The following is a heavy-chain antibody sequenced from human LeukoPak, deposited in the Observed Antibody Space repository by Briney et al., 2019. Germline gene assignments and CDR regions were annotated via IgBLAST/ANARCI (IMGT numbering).Heavy chain of an antibody. CDR2: INHSGST. D-gene: IGHD6-6*01. CDR1: GYSISSGYY. Sequence: SETLSLTCTVSGYSISSGYYWGWIRQPPGKGLEWIGEINHSGSTNYNPSLKSRVTISVDTSKNQFSLKLSSVTAADTAVYYCARGKTRTTIAPLRSRLEYSFEYWGQGTLVTVSS. V-gene: IGHV4-38-2*02. J-gene: IGHJ4*02. CDR3: ARGKTRTTIAPLRSRLEYSFEY.